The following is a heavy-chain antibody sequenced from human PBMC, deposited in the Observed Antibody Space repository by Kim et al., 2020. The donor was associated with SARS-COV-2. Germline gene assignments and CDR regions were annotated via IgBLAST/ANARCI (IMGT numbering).Heavy chain of an antibody. CDR3: AKGDCTGGICPVDY. CDR1: GFIFSTYA. D-gene: IGHD2-15*01. V-gene: IGHV3-23*01. J-gene: IGHJ4*02. Sequence: GGSLRLSCAASGFIFSTYAMSWVRQAPGKGLEWVSIISGRGGSTFYADSVKGRFTISRDNSKNTLYLQMDSLRAEDTAVYYCAKGDCTGGICPVDYWGQGTLVTVSS. CDR2: ISGRGGST.